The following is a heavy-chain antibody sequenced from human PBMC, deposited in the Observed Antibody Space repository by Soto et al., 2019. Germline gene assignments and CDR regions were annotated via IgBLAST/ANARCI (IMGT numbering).Heavy chain of an antibody. CDR3: ATPVLRFLEGSADY. Sequence: GASVKVSCKASGYTFTSYGISWVRQAPGQGLEWMGWISAYNGNTNYAQKLQGRVTMTTDTSTSTAYMELRSLRSDDTAVYYCATPVLRFLEGSADYWGQGTLVTVSS. D-gene: IGHD3-3*01. CDR1: GYTFTSYG. V-gene: IGHV1-18*01. CDR2: ISAYNGNT. J-gene: IGHJ4*02.